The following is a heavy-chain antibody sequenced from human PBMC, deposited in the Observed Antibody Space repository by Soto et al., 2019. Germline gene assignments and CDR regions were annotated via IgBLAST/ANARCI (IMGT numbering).Heavy chain of an antibody. V-gene: IGHV1-46*03. Sequence: ASVKVSCKASGYTFTSYYMHWVRQAPGQGLEWMGIINPSGGSTSYAQKFQGRVTMTRDTSTSTVYMELSSLRSEDTAVYYCARGPRYCSSTSCPDILYYYYYYMDVWGKGTTVTVSS. CDR2: INPSGGST. J-gene: IGHJ6*03. D-gene: IGHD2-2*01. CDR1: GYTFTSYY. CDR3: ARGPRYCSSTSCPDILYYYYYYMDV.